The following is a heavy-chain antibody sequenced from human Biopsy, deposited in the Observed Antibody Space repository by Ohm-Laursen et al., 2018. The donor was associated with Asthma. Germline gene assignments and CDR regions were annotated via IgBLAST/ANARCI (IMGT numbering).Heavy chain of an antibody. CDR3: AHRLCIGGACYDAFDI. J-gene: IGHJ3*02. V-gene: IGHV2-5*02. D-gene: IGHD2-8*02. CDR1: GFSLTTTGVG. Sequence: TQTLTLTCTFSGFSLTTTGVGGAWIRQPPGKALEWLARIYWDDDKRYSSSLKSRLTITKDTSKNQVVLTMTNMDPVDTATYYCAHRLCIGGACYDAFDIWGQGTMVTVSS. CDR2: IYWDDDK.